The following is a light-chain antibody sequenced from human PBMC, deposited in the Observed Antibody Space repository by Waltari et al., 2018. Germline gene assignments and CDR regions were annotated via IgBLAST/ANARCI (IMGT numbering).Light chain of an antibody. CDR3: MILHNNAVV. CDR2: YKPGSDQ. Sequence: QAVLTQPASLSASPGASASLTCTLRSDIDVGTYKIYWYQQRQGSPPQFLVKYKPGSDQRQGPGVPSRFSGSKDTAAKAHIFLIAGLQSEDVADYYGMILHNNAVVFGGGTKLTVL. J-gene: IGLJ3*02. CDR1: SDIDVGTYK. V-gene: IGLV5-45*01.